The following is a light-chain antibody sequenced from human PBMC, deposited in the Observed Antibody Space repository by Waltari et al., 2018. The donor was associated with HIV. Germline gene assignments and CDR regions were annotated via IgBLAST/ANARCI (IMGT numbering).Light chain of an antibody. J-gene: IGKJ2*01. Sequence: EIVMTQPPATLSVSPGDRATLSCRARQSVSSNLAWYQQKPSQAPRLLIYGASTRATGIPARFSGSGSGTEFTLTISSLQSEDFAVYYCQQYNNWPPITFGQGTKLEIK. CDR2: GAS. CDR3: QQYNNWPPIT. V-gene: IGKV3D-15*01. CDR1: QSVSSN.